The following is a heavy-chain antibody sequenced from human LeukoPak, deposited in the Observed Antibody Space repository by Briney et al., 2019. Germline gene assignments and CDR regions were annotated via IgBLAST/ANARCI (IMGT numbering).Heavy chain of an antibody. Sequence: PGGSLRLSCAASGFTFSSYGMNWVRQAPGKGLEWVSSISSGSSYIYYADSVKGRFTISRDNAKNSLYLQMNSLRAEDTAVYYCARAHCSSTSCYEDYYYYMDVWGKGTTVTVSS. CDR2: ISSGSSYI. V-gene: IGHV3-21*01. D-gene: IGHD2-2*01. CDR1: GFTFSSYG. J-gene: IGHJ6*03. CDR3: ARAHCSSTSCYEDYYYYMDV.